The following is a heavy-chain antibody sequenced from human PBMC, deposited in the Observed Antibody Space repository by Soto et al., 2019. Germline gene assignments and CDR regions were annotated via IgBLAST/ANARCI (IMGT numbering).Heavy chain of an antibody. Sequence: QGQLVQSGTEVKKPGASVKVACKASGYTFTSYGIGWVRQAPGQGLEWMGWISAYNGKTHYPQKFQGKVTMTTDTSTSNAYMELRSLRYDDTAVYFCAKADSNYAGRCSYYYMDVWGKGTMVTVSS. V-gene: IGHV1-18*01. J-gene: IGHJ6*03. D-gene: IGHD4-4*01. CDR1: GYTFTSYG. CDR2: ISAYNGKT. CDR3: AKADSNYAGRCSYYYMDV.